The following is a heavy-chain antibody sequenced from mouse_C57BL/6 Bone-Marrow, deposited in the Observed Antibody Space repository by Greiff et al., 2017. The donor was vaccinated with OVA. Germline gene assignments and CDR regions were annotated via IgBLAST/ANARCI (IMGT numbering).Heavy chain of an antibody. D-gene: IGHD1-1*01. CDR2: INYDGSST. V-gene: IGHV5-16*01. J-gene: IGHJ1*03. CDR3: ARETTVVKYFDV. CDR1: GFTFSDYY. Sequence: EVHLVESEGGLVQPGSSMKLSCTASGFTFSDYYMAWVRQVPEKGLEWVANINYDGSSTYYLDSLKSRFIISRDNAKNILYLQMSSLKSEDTATYYCARETTVVKYFDVWGTGTTVTVSS.